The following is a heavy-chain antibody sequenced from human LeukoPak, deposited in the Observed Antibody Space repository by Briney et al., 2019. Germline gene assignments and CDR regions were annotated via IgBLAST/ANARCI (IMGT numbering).Heavy chain of an antibody. Sequence: GSLRLSCAASGFTFSSYGMSWVRQAPGKGLEWIGSIYYSGSTYYNPSLKSRVTISVDTSKNQFSLKLSSVTGADTAVYYCARESGTVGYWGQGTLVTVSS. CDR1: GFTFSSYG. V-gene: IGHV4-39*07. J-gene: IGHJ4*02. CDR3: ARESGTVGY. D-gene: IGHD1-26*01. CDR2: IYYSGST.